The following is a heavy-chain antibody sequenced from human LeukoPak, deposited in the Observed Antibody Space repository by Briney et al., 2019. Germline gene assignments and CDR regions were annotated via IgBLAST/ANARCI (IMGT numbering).Heavy chain of an antibody. Sequence: SETLSLTCSVSGDITHYWGWIRQPPGKGLECIGSIYFSGSAYYNPSLRSRVTISLDTSKKQHSLMLNSVTAADTAIYYCARHNGGGVGSYVAPGPPDYFDYWGQGTLVTVSS. J-gene: IGHJ4*02. CDR2: IYFSGSA. V-gene: IGHV4-39*01. D-gene: IGHD1-26*01. CDR1: GDITHY. CDR3: ARHNGGGVGSYVAPGPPDYFDY.